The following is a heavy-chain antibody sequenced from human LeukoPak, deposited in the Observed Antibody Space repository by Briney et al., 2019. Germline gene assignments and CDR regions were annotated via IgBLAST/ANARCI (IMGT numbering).Heavy chain of an antibody. V-gene: IGHV3-23*01. Sequence: GGSLRLSCAASGFTFSNYAMSWVRQAPGKGLEWVSAVSGSGGSTYHADSVKGRFTISRDNSRNTLFLEMNSLRAEDTAVYYCAKDGLWCHDYWGQGTLVTVSS. CDR2: VSGSGGST. CDR1: GFTFSNYA. J-gene: IGHJ4*02. CDR3: AKDGLWCHDY. D-gene: IGHD2-21*01.